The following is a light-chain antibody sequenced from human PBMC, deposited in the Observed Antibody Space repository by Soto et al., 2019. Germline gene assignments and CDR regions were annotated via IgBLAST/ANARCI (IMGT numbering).Light chain of an antibody. CDR3: QQRSNWTSLT. V-gene: IGKV3-11*01. CDR2: DAS. CDR1: QSVSSY. J-gene: IGKJ4*01. Sequence: EIVLTQSPATLSLSPGERATLSFRASQSVSSYLAWYQQKPGQAPRLLIYDASNRATGIPARFSGSGSGTDFTLTISSLETEDFAVYYCQQRSNWTSLTFGGGTKVEIK.